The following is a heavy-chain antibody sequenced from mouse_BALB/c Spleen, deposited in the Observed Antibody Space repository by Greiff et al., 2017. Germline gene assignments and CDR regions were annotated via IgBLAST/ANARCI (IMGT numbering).Heavy chain of an antibody. CDR1: GYTFTDYN. J-gene: IGHJ3*01. V-gene: IGHV1S29*02. Sequence: DVQLQESGPELVKPGASVKISCKASGYTFTDYNMHWVKQSHGKSLEWIGYIYPYNGGTGYNQKLKSKATLTVDNSSSTAYMELRSLTSEDSAVYYCARSGYRYLAYWGQGTLVTVSA. CDR2: IYPYNGGT. CDR3: ARSGYRYLAY. D-gene: IGHD2-14*01.